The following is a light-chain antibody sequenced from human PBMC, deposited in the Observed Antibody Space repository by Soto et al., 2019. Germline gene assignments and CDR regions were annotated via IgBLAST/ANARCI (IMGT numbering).Light chain of an antibody. V-gene: IGKV3-15*01. CDR1: HSVGSN. Sequence: VLTQSPTTLSMSPGERATLSCRASHSVGSNLAWYQQNPGQAPRLLIYGASTRATGVPARFSGSGSATQFTLTISSLQSEDFGFYYCQQYKQWSVAFGGGTKVEIK. CDR3: QQYKQWSVA. CDR2: GAS. J-gene: IGKJ4*01.